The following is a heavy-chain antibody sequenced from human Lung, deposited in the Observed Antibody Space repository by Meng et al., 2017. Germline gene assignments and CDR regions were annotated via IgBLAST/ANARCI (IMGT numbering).Heavy chain of an antibody. CDR2: IGHSGFT. D-gene: IGHD6-19*01. CDR3: VRSSAWVRTGFDP. Sequence: RVLGTSRAALALSCIFSGGSISTSGYYCGWIRQPPGKGLEWIGSIGHSGFTYYTPSLKSRVAVSLDTSKSQFSLMLTSVTAADTAVYYCVRSSAWVRTGFDPWGQGTLVTVSS. J-gene: IGHJ5*02. CDR1: GGSISTSGYY. V-gene: IGHV4-39*01.